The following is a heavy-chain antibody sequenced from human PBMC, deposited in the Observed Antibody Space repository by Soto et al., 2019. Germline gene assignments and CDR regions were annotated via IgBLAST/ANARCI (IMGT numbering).Heavy chain of an antibody. CDR3: ARIEFLGSCSGGSCSYYYYGMDV. D-gene: IGHD2-15*01. J-gene: IGHJ6*02. CDR2: IDWDDDK. Sequence: GSGPTLVNPTQTLTLTCTFSGFSLSTSGMCVSWIRQPPGKALEWLALIDWDDDKYYSTSLKTRLTISKDTSKNQVVLTMTNMDPVDTATYHCARIEFLGSCSGGSCSYYYYGMDVWGQGTTVTVSS. CDR1: GFSLSTSGMC. V-gene: IGHV2-70*01.